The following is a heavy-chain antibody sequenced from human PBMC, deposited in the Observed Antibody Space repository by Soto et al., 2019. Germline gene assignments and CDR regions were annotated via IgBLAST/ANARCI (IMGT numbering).Heavy chain of an antibody. V-gene: IGHV4-39*01. CDR2: IYYRGNA. J-gene: IGHJ4*02. CDR3: ARLEGLATISYYFDF. Sequence: QLQLQESGPGLMKPSETLSLTCSVSDDSINSDKYYWGWIRQPPGKGLEWIGSIYYRGNAYYNPSLQPRVTISLDKSKSQFSLKLNSVTAADSAVYFCARLEGLATISYYFDFWGPGALVTVSS. D-gene: IGHD3-9*01. CDR1: DDSINSDKYY.